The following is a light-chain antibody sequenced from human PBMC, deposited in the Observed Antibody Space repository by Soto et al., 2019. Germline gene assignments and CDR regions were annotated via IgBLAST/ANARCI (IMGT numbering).Light chain of an antibody. CDR3: QQYGGSPPT. Sequence: EIVLTQSPGTLSLSPGESAALSCRASQSVSNNLVAWYQRKSGQAPRLLIYGASYRATDIPYRFTGSGSGTDFTLTITRLEPDDFAVYYCQQYGGSPPTFGQGTKVEVK. CDR1: QSVSNNL. CDR2: GAS. V-gene: IGKV3-20*01. J-gene: IGKJ1*01.